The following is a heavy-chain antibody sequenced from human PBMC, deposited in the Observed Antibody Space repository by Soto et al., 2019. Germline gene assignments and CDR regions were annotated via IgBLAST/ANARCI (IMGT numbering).Heavy chain of an antibody. J-gene: IGHJ4*02. CDR2: IYYSGST. Sequence: SETLSLTCTVSGGSISSYYWSWLRQPPGKGLEWIGYIYYSGSTNYNPSLKSRVTISVDTSKNQFSLKLSSVTAADTAVYYCARLRPDRDIDYWGQGTLVTVSS. V-gene: IGHV4-59*08. CDR1: GGSISSYY. CDR3: ARLRPDRDIDY.